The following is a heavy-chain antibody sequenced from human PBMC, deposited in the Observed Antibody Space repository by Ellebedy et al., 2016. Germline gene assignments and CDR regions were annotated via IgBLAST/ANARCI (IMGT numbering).Heavy chain of an antibody. CDR2: INHSGST. CDR3: VNAILISMVRGVPNNWYFDL. V-gene: IGHV4-34*01. CDR1: GGSISSYY. J-gene: IGHJ2*01. Sequence: SETLSLTXTVSGGSISSYYWSWIRQPPGKGLEWIGEINHSGSTNYNPSLKSRVTISVDTSKNQFSLKLSSVTAADTAVYFCVNAILISMVRGVPNNWYFDLWGRGTLVTVSS. D-gene: IGHD3-10*01.